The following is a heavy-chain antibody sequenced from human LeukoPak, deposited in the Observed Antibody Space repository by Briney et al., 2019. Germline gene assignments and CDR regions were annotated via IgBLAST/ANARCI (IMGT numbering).Heavy chain of an antibody. V-gene: IGHV3-23*01. CDR2: MCGTAGCT. D-gene: IGHD3-22*01. CDR3: AKDRPNFHENSGHYYRRDGDS. Sequence: SGGSLRLSCQASGFTFYMYAMSWVRQAPGKGLEWVASMCGTAGCTFYPDSVKGRFTISRDNSKNVLYLRMNSLTAEDTAIYYCAKDRPNFHENSGHYYRRDGDSWGQGTLVTVPS. CDR1: GFTFYMYA. J-gene: IGHJ5*01.